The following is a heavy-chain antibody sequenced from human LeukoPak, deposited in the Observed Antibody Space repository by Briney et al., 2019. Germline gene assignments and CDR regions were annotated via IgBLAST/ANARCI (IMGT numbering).Heavy chain of an antibody. Sequence: ASVKVSCKASGYTFTNFGISWVRQAPGQGLEWMGWISAYNGNTNYVQELQGRVTMTTDASTSTAYLELRSLRSDDTAVYYCARGGGLVPGTWFDPWGQGTLVTVSS. CDR1: GYTFTNFG. D-gene: IGHD6-19*01. CDR2: ISAYNGNT. CDR3: ARGGGLVPGTWFDP. V-gene: IGHV1-18*01. J-gene: IGHJ5*02.